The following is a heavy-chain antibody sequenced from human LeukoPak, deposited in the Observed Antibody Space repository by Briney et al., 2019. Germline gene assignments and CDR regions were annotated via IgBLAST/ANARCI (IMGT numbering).Heavy chain of an antibody. Sequence: GASVKVSCKASGYTFTSYGISWVRQAPGQGLEWMGWISGYNGNTNYAQKLQGRVTMTTDTSTSTAYMELRSLRSDDTAVYYCALESIAVAGNWFDPWGQGTLVTVSS. J-gene: IGHJ5*02. CDR3: ALESIAVAGNWFDP. CDR1: GYTFTSYG. V-gene: IGHV1-18*01. CDR2: ISGYNGNT. D-gene: IGHD6-19*01.